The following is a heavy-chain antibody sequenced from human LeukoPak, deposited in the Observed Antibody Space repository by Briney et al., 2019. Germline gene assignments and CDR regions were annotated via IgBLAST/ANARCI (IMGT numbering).Heavy chain of an antibody. CDR1: GYTFTSYY. CDR2: INPNSGGT. V-gene: IGHV1-2*06. CDR3: TRGDRNEKFDY. J-gene: IGHJ4*02. Sequence: ASVTVSCKASGYTFTSYYMHWVRQAPGQGLEWMGRINPNSGGTNFAQKFQGRVTMTGDTSISTAYMELSRLKSDDTAVYYCTRGDRNEKFDYWGQGTLVTVSS. D-gene: IGHD1-14*01.